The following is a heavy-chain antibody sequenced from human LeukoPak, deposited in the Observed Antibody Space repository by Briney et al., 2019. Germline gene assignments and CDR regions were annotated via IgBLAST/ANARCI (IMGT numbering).Heavy chain of an antibody. J-gene: IGHJ4*02. V-gene: IGHV4-39*01. Sequence: PSETLSLTCTVSGGSISSSSYYWGWIRLPPGKGLEWIGSIYYSGSTYYNPSLKSRVTISVDTSKNQFSLKLSSVTAADTAVYYCARPRDSSSWLNFDYWGQGTLVTVSS. D-gene: IGHD6-13*01. CDR3: ARPRDSSSWLNFDY. CDR2: IYYSGST. CDR1: GGSISSSSYY.